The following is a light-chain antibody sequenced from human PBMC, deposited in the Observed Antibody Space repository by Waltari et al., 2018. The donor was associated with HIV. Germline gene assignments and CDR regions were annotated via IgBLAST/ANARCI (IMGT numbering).Light chain of an antibody. V-gene: IGKV1-33*01. CDR3: QQYDSLPFT. Sequence: DIQMTQSPSSLSASIGDRVTITCQASQDINTYLNWYQQKPGKAPNLLIYDASNLETGVLSRCSGSGSGTDFTFTISSLQPEDIATYHCQQYDSLPFTFGPGTTVDIK. CDR2: DAS. J-gene: IGKJ3*01. CDR1: QDINTY.